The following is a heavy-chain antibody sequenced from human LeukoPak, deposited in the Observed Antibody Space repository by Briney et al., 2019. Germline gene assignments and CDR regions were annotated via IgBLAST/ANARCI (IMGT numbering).Heavy chain of an antibody. CDR1: GYTFTSYY. V-gene: IGHV1-46*01. D-gene: IGHD3-22*01. CDR2: INPSGGST. Sequence: ASVKVSCKASGYTFTSYYMHWVRQAPGQGLEWMGIINPSGGSTSYAQKFQGRVTMTRDMPTSTVYMELCSLRSEDTAVYYCARDLWVDSSGYNDAFDIWGQGTMVTVSS. CDR3: ARDLWVDSSGYNDAFDI. J-gene: IGHJ3*02.